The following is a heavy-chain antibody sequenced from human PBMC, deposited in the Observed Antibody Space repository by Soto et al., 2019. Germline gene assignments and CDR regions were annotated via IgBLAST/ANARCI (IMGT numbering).Heavy chain of an antibody. D-gene: IGHD3-3*01. CDR1: GFTFSSYA. CDR2: ISDSGVRT. J-gene: IGHJ3*02. Sequence: EVQLVESGGGLVQPGGSLRLSCAASGFTFSSYAMSWVRQAPGKGLEWVSTISDSGVRTYYADSVKGRFTISRDNSKNTLFLQMNSLRAEDTAVYFCALLAVYAFDIWGQGTMVTVSS. CDR3: ALLAVYAFDI. V-gene: IGHV3-23*04.